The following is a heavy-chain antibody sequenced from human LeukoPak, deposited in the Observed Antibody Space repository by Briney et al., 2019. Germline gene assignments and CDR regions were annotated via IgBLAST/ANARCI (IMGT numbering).Heavy chain of an antibody. D-gene: IGHD4-17*01. CDR2: VTGSGSDT. V-gene: IGHV3-23*01. J-gene: IGHJ4*02. CDR3: AKDRGTVTPTYFDY. CDR1: GFTFSSYA. Sequence: GGSLRLSCAASGFTFSSYAMGWVRQAPGKGLEWVSTVTGSGSDTYCADSVRGRLTISRDNSKNTLYLQMNSLRAEDTALYYCAKDRGTVTPTYFDYWGQGTLVTVSS.